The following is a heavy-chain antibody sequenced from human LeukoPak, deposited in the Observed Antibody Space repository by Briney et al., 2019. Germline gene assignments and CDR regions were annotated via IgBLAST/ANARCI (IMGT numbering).Heavy chain of an antibody. Sequence: GGSLRLSCAASGFTFSSYAMHWVRQAPGKGLEWVAYIGHDGRNKFYTESVRGRFTISGDNSMKMAYLQMNSLRTEDTAIYFCAKGGDWTFDIWGQGTMVTVSS. CDR2: IGHDGRNK. V-gene: IGHV3-30*02. D-gene: IGHD2-21*01. J-gene: IGHJ3*02. CDR3: AKGGDWTFDI. CDR1: GFTFSSYA.